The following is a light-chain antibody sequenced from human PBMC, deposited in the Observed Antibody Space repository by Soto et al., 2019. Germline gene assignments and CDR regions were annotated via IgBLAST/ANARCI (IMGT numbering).Light chain of an antibody. CDR1: QSVSSTY. J-gene: IGKJ1*01. V-gene: IGKV3-20*01. CDR3: QQHGSSPWM. Sequence: EIVLTQSPGTLSLSPGERATLSCRASQSVSSTYLAWYQQKPGQAPRLLIYDASRRATGIPDRFSGSGSGTDFTLTISRLEPEDFAVYYCQQHGSSPWMFGQGTRVEIK. CDR2: DAS.